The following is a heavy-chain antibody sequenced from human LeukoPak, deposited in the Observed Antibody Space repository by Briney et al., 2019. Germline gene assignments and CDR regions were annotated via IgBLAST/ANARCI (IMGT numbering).Heavy chain of an antibody. J-gene: IGHJ4*02. D-gene: IGHD5-24*01. V-gene: IGHV3-48*04. CDR3: ARAGDGYNYPFDY. CDR1: GFTFSSYS. CDR2: ISSSGSTI. Sequence: AGGSLRLSCAGSGFTFSSYSMNWVRQAPGKGLEWVSYISSSGSTIYYADSVKGRFTISRDNAKNSLYLQMSSLRAEDTAVYYCARAGDGYNYPFDYWGQGTLVTVSS.